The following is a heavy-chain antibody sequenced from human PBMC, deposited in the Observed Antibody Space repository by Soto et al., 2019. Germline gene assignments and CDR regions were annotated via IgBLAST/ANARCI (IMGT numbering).Heavy chain of an antibody. CDR2: ISYDGSNK. D-gene: IGHD3-10*01. CDR1: GFTFSSYG. V-gene: IGHV3-30*18. CDR3: AKSEVRGVHPTGDWFDP. Sequence: HPGGSLRLSCAASGFTFSSYGMHWVRQAPGKGLEWVAVISYDGSNKYYADSVKGRFTISRDNSKNTLYLQMNSLRAEDTAVYYCAKSEVRGVHPTGDWFDPWGQGTLVTVSS. J-gene: IGHJ5*02.